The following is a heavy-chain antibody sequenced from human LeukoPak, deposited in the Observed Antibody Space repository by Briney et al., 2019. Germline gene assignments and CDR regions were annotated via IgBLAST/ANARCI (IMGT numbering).Heavy chain of an antibody. Sequence: SDTLSLTCTVSGGSLSGHFWSWFRRPPGKELENIEYIHSSGSTNYNPSYKSRVTVSLEMSKNQFSLSLSSVTAADTAVYYCARDPGDTDWYNFDFWGQGILVTVSS. D-gene: IGHD3-9*01. CDR2: IHSSGST. V-gene: IGHV4-59*11. CDR1: GGSLSGHF. CDR3: ARDPGDTDWYNFDF. J-gene: IGHJ4*02.